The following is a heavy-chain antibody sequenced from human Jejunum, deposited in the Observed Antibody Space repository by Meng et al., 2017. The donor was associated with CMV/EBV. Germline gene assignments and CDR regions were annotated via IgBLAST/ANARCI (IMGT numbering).Heavy chain of an antibody. CDR3: VKGLYATGWYAFDY. CDR2: INWNSGSI. V-gene: IGHV3-9*01. J-gene: IGHJ4*02. CDR1: GFTFRTYT. Sequence: GFTFRTYTMHWVRQAPGRGLEWVSSINWNSGSIAYADSVKGRFTISRDNGKNSLYLQMDSLRAEDTALYYCVKGLYATGWYAFDYWGQGTAVTVSS. D-gene: IGHD6-19*01.